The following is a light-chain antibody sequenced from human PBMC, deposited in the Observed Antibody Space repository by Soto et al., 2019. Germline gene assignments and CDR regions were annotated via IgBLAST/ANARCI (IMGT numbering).Light chain of an antibody. CDR1: QGISNY. Sequence: DIQMTQSPSSLSASVGDRVTITCRASQGISNYLAWYQQKQGKVPKLLIYAASTLQSGVPSRFSGSGSGTDFTLTISSLQPEDVATYYCQKYNRAPPLTFGGGTKVEIK. CDR3: QKYNRAPPLT. CDR2: AAS. V-gene: IGKV1-27*01. J-gene: IGKJ4*01.